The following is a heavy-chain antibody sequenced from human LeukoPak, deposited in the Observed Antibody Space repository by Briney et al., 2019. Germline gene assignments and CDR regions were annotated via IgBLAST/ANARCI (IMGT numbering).Heavy chain of an antibody. Sequence: SETLSLTCTVSGGSISSYCWSWIRQPPGKGLEWIGYIYYSGSTNYNPSLKSRVTISVDTSKNQFSLKLSTVTAADTAVYYCARQGDYYDSSGYFDYWGQGTLVTVSS. J-gene: IGHJ4*02. CDR1: GGSISSYC. V-gene: IGHV4-59*08. CDR3: ARQGDYYDSSGYFDY. D-gene: IGHD3-22*01. CDR2: IYYSGST.